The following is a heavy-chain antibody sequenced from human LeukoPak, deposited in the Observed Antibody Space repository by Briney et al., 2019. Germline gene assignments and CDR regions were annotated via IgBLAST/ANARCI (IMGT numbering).Heavy chain of an antibody. CDR1: GFTFSSYA. Sequence: GGSLRLSCAASGFTFSSYAMSWVRQAPGKGLEWVSAISGSGGSTYYADSVKGRFTISRDNSKNTLYLQMNSLRAEDTAVYYCAKPYYYDSSGYLYYYYGMDVWGQGTTVTVSS. J-gene: IGHJ6*02. D-gene: IGHD3-22*01. V-gene: IGHV3-23*01. CDR2: ISGSGGST. CDR3: AKPYYYDSSGYLYYYYGMDV.